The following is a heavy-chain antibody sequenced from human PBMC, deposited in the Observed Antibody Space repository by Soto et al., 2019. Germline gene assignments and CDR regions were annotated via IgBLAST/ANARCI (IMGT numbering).Heavy chain of an antibody. J-gene: IGHJ4*02. V-gene: IGHV3-23*01. Sequence: GGSLRLSCAASGFTFSSYAMSWVRQAPGKGLEWVSAISGSGGSTYYADSVKGRFTISRDNSKNTLYLQMNSLRAEDTAVYYCAKTLVSDYYDNSGYYYIHDYWGQGTLVTVSS. CDR3: AKTLVSDYYDNSGYYYIHDY. CDR2: ISGSGGST. CDR1: GFTFSSYA. D-gene: IGHD3-22*01.